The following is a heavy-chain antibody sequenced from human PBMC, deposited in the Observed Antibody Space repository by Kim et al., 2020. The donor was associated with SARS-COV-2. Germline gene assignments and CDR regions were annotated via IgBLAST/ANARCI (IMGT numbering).Heavy chain of an antibody. CDR3: ARDFRSAAAGRLDV. D-gene: IGHD6-13*01. V-gene: IGHV3-30*01. Sequence: ANAEKGTFTISRNNSKPTVYLQMNSLRAEDTAVYYCARDFRSAAAGRLDVWGQGTTVTVSS. J-gene: IGHJ6*02.